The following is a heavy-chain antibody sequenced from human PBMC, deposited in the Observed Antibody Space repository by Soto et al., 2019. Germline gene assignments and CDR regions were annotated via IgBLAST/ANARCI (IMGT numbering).Heavy chain of an antibody. CDR1: GSSVSSGSYY. J-gene: IGHJ4*02. CDR2: IYYSGST. V-gene: IGHV4-61*01. Sequence: PSETLSLTCTVSGSSVSSGSYYWSWIRQPPGKGLEWIGYIYYSGSTNYNPSLKSRVTISVDTSKNQFSLKLSSVTAADTAVYYCAREYYYDSSGYYYVIRWFDYWGQGTLVTVSS. D-gene: IGHD3-22*01. CDR3: AREYYYDSSGYYYVIRWFDY.